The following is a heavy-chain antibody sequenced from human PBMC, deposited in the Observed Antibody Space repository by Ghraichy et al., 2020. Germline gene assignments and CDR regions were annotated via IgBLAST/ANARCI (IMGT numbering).Heavy chain of an antibody. J-gene: IGHJ3*02. Sequence: GESLNISCAASGFTVSSNYMSWVRQAPGKGLEWVSVIYSGGSTYYADSVKGRFTISRDNSKNTLYLQMNSLRAEDTAVYYCARTYSSSWDYAFDIWGQGTMVTVSS. CDR2: IYSGGST. V-gene: IGHV3-53*01. CDR1: GFTVSSNY. CDR3: ARTYSSSWDYAFDI. D-gene: IGHD6-13*01.